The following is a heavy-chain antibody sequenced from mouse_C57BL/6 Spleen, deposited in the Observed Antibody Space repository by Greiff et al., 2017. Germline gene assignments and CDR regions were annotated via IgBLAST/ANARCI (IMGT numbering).Heavy chain of an antibody. CDR2: INPSNGGT. V-gene: IGHV1-53*01. CDR1: GYTFTSYW. Sequence: VQLQQSGTELVKPGASVTLSCKASGYTFTSYWMHWVKQRPGQGLEWIGNINPSNGGTNYNEKFKSKATLTVDKASSTAYMQLSILTSEDSAVDYCSRSYYCGSYWYYDVWGTGTTVTVSS. D-gene: IGHD1-1*01. CDR3: SRSYYCGSYWYYDV. J-gene: IGHJ1*03.